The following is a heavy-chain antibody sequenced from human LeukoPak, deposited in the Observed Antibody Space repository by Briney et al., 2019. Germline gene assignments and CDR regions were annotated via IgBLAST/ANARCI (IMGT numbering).Heavy chain of an antibody. CDR2: SNHSGST. D-gene: IGHD3-3*01. CDR3: ARIIRFSPVFDY. J-gene: IGHJ4*02. CDR1: GGSISSYY. V-gene: IGHV4-34*01. Sequence: SETLSLTCTVSGGSISSYYWSWIRQPPGKGLEWIGESNHSGSTNYNPSLKSRVTISVDTSKNQFSLKLSSVTAADTAVYYCARIIRFSPVFDYWGQGTLVTVSS.